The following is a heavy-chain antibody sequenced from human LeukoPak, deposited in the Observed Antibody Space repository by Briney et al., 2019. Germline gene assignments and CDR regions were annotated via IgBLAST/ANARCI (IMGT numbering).Heavy chain of an antibody. CDR1: GFTFSSYS. CDR2: ISSSSSYI. J-gene: IGHJ4*02. Sequence: GRSLRLSCAASGFTFSSYSMNWVRQAPGKGLEWVSSISSSSSYIYYADSVKGRFTISRDNAKNSLYLQMNSLRAEDTAVYYCARDSGPSPSFDYWGQGTLVTVSS. CDR3: ARDSGPSPSFDY. V-gene: IGHV3-21*01. D-gene: IGHD2-2*01.